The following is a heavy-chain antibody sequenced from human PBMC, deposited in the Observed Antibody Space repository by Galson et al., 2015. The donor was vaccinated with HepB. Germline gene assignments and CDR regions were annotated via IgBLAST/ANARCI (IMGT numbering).Heavy chain of an antibody. V-gene: IGHV1-46*01. CDR2: INPSGGST. CDR1: GYTFTSYY. D-gene: IGHD3-10*01. Sequence: SVKVSCKASGYTFTSYYMHWVRQAPGQGLEWMGIINPSGGSTSYAQKFQGRVTMTRDTSTSTVYMELSSLRSEDTAVYYCARDRRYYYGSGSYYSALDYWGQVTLVTVSS. CDR3: ARDRRYYYGSGSYYSALDY. J-gene: IGHJ4*02.